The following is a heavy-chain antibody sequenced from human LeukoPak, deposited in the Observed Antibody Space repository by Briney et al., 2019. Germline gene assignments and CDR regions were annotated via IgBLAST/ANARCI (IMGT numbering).Heavy chain of an antibody. J-gene: IGHJ6*02. Sequence: GGSLRLSCAASGFTFSSYTINWVRQAPGKGLEWVSSISDSNDFKYYADSVRGRFTISRDNAKNSLYLQMSSLRAEDTAVYYCARTCSGGTCNSYYYYYAMDVWGQGTTVTVSS. V-gene: IGHV3-21*01. D-gene: IGHD2-15*01. CDR3: ARTCSGGTCNSYYYYYAMDV. CDR2: ISDSNDFK. CDR1: GFTFSSYT.